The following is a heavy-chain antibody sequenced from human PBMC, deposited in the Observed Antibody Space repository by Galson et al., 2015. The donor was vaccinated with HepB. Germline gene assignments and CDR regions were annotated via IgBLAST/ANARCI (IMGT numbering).Heavy chain of an antibody. J-gene: IGHJ4*02. Sequence: CAISGDSVSSYRAAWNWIRQSPSRGLEWLGRTYYRSKWSSDYAASVKSRITINADTSTNQFSLQLNSVTPEDTAVYYFARGHYYDSTGAYYFDYWGQGTLVTVSS. CDR1: GDSVSSYRAA. CDR3: ARGHYYDSTGAYYFDY. CDR2: TYYRSKWSS. V-gene: IGHV6-1*01. D-gene: IGHD3-22*01.